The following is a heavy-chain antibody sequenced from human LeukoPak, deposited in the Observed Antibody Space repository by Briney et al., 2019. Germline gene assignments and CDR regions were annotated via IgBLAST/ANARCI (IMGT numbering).Heavy chain of an antibody. CDR2: IYYSGST. D-gene: IGHD3-22*01. V-gene: IGHV4-39*07. CDR1: GGSISSSSYY. J-gene: IGHJ1*01. Sequence: PSETLSLTCTVSGGSISSSSYYWGWIRRPPGKGLEWIGSIYYSGSTYYNPSLKSRVTISVDTSKNQFSLKLSSVTAADTAVYYCARVITTGYYDSSGYSRAEYFQHWGQGTLVTVSS. CDR3: ARVITTGYYDSSGYSRAEYFQH.